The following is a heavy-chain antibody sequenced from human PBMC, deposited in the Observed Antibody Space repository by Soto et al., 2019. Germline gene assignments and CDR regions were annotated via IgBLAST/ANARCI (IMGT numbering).Heavy chain of an antibody. Sequence: SETLSLTCIVSGGSISSSSYYWGWIRQPPGKGLEWIGSMDYSGSTYYNPSLKSRVTISVDTSKNQFSLKLSSLTAADTAVYYCAKDNGGSYYFSAFDIWGQGTMVTVSS. CDR1: GGSISSSSYY. CDR3: AKDNGGSYYFSAFDI. J-gene: IGHJ3*02. CDR2: MDYSGST. D-gene: IGHD1-26*01. V-gene: IGHV4-39*02.